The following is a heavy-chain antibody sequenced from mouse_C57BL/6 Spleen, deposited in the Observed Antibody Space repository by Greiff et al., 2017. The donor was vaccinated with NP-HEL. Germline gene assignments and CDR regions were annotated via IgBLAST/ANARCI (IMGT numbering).Heavy chain of an antibody. V-gene: IGHV1-26*01. CDR3: ARREDGYLDD. D-gene: IGHD2-3*01. CDR2: INPNNGGT. CDR1: GYTFTDYY. J-gene: IGHJ2*01. Sequence: EVQLQQSGPELVKPGASVKISCKASGYTFTDYYMNWVKQSHGKSLEWIGDINPNNGGTSYNQKFKGKATLTVDKSSSTAYMELRSLTSEDSAVYYCARREDGYLDDWGQGTTLTVSS.